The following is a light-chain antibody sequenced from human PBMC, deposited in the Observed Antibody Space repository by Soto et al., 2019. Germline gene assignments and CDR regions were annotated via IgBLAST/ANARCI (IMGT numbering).Light chain of an antibody. CDR3: QQYGSSPRT. CDR1: QSVSSSY. Sequence: EIILTQSPGTLSLSPGERATLSCRASQSVSSSYLAWYQQKPGQAPRLLIYGASSRATGIPDRFSDSGSGTDFTLTISRLAPEDCAVYYCQQYGSSPRTFGQGTKV. V-gene: IGKV3-20*01. J-gene: IGKJ1*01. CDR2: GAS.